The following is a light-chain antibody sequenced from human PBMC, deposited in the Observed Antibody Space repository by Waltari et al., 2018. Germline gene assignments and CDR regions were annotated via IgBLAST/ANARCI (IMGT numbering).Light chain of an antibody. CDR3: SSWDFRLRAHV. V-gene: IGLV10-54*04. J-gene: IGLJ3*02. Sequence: QAGLTQPPSVSKGLRQTATLTCTGNINNVGNQGAAWLQQHQGHPPKLLSYRNNKRPSGISERFSASRSGNTASLTIAGLQPEDEADYYCSSWDFRLRAHVFGGGTKLTVL. CDR2: RNN. CDR1: INNVGNQG.